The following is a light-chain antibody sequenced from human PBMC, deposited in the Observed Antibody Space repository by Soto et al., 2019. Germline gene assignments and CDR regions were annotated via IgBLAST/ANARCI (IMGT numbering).Light chain of an antibody. CDR1: SSNIGNNF. J-gene: IGLJ1*01. CDR3: GTWDSTLSATYV. CDR2: DNN. Sequence: QSVLTQPPSVSAAPGQKVTISCSGGSSNIGNNFESWYQQLPGTAPQLLIYDNNNRPSGIPDRFSGSKSGTSATLGITGFQPGDEAEYYCGTWDSTLSATYVFGAGTKVTVL. V-gene: IGLV1-51*01.